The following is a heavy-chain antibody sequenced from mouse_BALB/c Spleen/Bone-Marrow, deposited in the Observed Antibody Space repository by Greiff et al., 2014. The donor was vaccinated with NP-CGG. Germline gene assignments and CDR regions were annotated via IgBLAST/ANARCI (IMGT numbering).Heavy chain of an antibody. CDR2: IWAGGNT. Sequence: QVQLQQSGLGLVAPSQSLSITCTVSGFSLTSYGVHWVRQPPGKGLEWLGIIWAGGNTNYNSALMSRLSISKDNSKSQVFLKMNSLQTDDTAMYYCARELGAWFAYWGQGTLVTVSA. J-gene: IGHJ3*01. CDR3: ARELGAWFAY. CDR1: GFSLTSYG. V-gene: IGHV2-9*02. D-gene: IGHD4-1*01.